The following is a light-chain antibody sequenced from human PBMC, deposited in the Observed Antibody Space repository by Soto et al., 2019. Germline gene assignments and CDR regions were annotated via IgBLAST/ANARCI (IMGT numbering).Light chain of an antibody. CDR1: SSDIGAYNF. J-gene: IGLJ2*01. V-gene: IGLV2-8*01. CDR2: DVS. CDR3: SSYTGSVII. Sequence: QSALTQPPSASGSPGQSVTISCTGTSSDIGAYNFVSWYQQHPGKAPKLMIYDVSERPAGVPDRFSGSKYGNTASLTVSGLQAEDEAEYYCSSYTGSVIIFGGGTKLTVL.